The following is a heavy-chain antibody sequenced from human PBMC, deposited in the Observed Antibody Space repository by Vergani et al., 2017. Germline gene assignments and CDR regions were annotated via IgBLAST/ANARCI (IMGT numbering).Heavy chain of an antibody. CDR3: TRDKLQYYYDSSGYYDR. CDR1: GFTFSSYA. J-gene: IGHJ5*02. D-gene: IGHD3-22*01. CDR2: IRSKAYGGTT. Sequence: EVQLLESGGGLVQPGGSLRLSCAASGFTFSSYAMSWFRQAPGKGLEWVGFIRSKAYGGTTEYAASVKGRFTISRDDSKSIAYLQMNSLKTEDTAVYYCTRDKLQYYYDSSGYYDRWGQGTLVTVSS. V-gene: IGHV3-49*03.